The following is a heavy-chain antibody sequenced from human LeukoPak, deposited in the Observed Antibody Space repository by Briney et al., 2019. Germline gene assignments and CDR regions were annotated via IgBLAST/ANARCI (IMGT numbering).Heavy chain of an antibody. D-gene: IGHD5/OR15-5a*01. CDR3: AREKDSIVSTARMDV. J-gene: IGHJ6*03. CDR1: GGSISSYY. V-gene: IGHV4-59*01. CDR2: IYNSGST. Sequence: SETLSLTCTVSGGSISSYYWSWIRQPPGKGLGWLGYIYNSGSTRYNPSLKSRVTISVYTSKNQFSLNLTSVTAADTAVYYCAREKDSIVSTARMDVWGRGTTVTVSS.